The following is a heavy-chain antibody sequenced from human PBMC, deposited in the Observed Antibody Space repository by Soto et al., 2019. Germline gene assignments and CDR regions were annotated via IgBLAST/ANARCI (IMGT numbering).Heavy chain of an antibody. Sequence: GASVKVSCKASGFTFTSSAVQWVRQARGQRLEWIGWIVVGSGNTGYAQKFQGRVTMTRNTSISTAYMELSSLRSEDTAVYYCARGGTGGLDYGDDYYYYMDVWGKGTTVTVSS. CDR3: ARGGTGGLDYGDDYYYYMDV. CDR2: IVVGSGNT. J-gene: IGHJ6*03. V-gene: IGHV1-58*01. D-gene: IGHD4-17*01. CDR1: GFTFTSSA.